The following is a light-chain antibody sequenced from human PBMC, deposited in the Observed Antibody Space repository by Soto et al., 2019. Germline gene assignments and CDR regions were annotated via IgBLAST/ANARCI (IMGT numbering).Light chain of an antibody. Sequence: EIVLTQSPGTLSLSPGERATLSCRASHTISSSYLAWYQQKPGQAPRLLMYGISRRATGIPDRFSGSGSGTDFTLTITRLEPEDFAVYYCQQYNNWPWTFGQGTKVEIK. CDR1: HTISSSY. CDR2: GIS. V-gene: IGKV3-20*01. J-gene: IGKJ1*01. CDR3: QQYNNWPWT.